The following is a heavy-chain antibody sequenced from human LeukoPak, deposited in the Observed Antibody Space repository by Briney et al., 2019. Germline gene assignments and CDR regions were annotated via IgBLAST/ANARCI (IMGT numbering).Heavy chain of an antibody. D-gene: IGHD3-22*01. CDR2: IYYSGST. J-gene: IGHJ4*02. Sequence: SETLSLTCTVSGGSTSSYYWSWIRQPPGKGLEWIGYIYYSGSTNYNPSLKSRVTISVDTSKNQFSLKLSSVTAADTAVYYCARITYYYDSSPGSFDYWGQGTLVTVSS. V-gene: IGHV4-59*01. CDR1: GGSTSSYY. CDR3: ARITYYYDSSPGSFDY.